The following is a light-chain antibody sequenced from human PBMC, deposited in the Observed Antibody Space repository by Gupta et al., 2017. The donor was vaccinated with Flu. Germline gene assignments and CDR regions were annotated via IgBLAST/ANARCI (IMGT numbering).Light chain of an antibody. CDR1: TSNIGSTT. V-gene: IGLV1-44*01. J-gene: IGLJ1*01. CDR2: SNN. CDR3: AAWDDSLNGHV. Sequence: QSVLTQPPSASGTPGQRVTISCSGTTSNIGSTTVNWYQQLPGAAPKLLIYSNNPRSSGVPDRFSGSKSGTSASLAISGLQSEDEADYHCAAWDDSLNGHVFGTGTKVTVL.